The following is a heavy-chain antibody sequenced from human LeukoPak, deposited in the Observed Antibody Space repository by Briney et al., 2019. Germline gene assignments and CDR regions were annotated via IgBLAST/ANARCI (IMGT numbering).Heavy chain of an antibody. D-gene: IGHD4-17*01. V-gene: IGHV3-21*01. CDR2: ISSSSYI. CDR3: ARSSDGDLYYYNYGMDV. CDR1: GFTFSSYS. J-gene: IGHJ6*02. Sequence: PGGSLRLSCAASGFTFSSYSMNWVRQAPGKGLEWVSSISSSSYIYYADSVKGRFTISRDNAQNSLYLQMNSLRAEDTAVYYCARSSDGDLYYYNYGMDVWGQGTTVTVSS.